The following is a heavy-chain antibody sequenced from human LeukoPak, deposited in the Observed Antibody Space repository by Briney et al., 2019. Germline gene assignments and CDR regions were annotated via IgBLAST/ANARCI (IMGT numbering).Heavy chain of an antibody. V-gene: IGHV4-59*01. CDR2: IYYSGST. CDR3: ARGWLVSNWFDP. J-gene: IGHJ5*02. Sequence: PSETLSLTCTVSGGSISSYYRSWIRQPPGKGLEWIGYIYYSGSTNYNPSLKSRVTISVDTSKNQFSLKLSSVTAADTAVYYCARGWLVSNWFDPWGQGTLVTVSS. D-gene: IGHD6-19*01. CDR1: GGSISSYY.